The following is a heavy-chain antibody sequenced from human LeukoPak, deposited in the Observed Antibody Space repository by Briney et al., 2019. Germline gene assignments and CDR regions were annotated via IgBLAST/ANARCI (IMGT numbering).Heavy chain of an antibody. CDR1: GVSISGYY. CDR2: IYISRGT. V-gene: IGHV4-4*07. J-gene: IGHJ4*02. D-gene: IGHD6-13*01. CDR3: ARADIAGGVFDY. Sequence: PSETLSLTCTVSGVSISGYYWSWIRQPAGKGLEWIGRIYISRGTTYSPSLRSRVTISVGKSKNQFSLKLSSVTAADTAVYYCARADIAGGVFDYWGQGTLVTVSS.